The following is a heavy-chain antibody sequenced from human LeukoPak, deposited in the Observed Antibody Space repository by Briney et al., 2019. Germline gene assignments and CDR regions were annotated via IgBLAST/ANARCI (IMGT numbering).Heavy chain of an antibody. CDR2: VNSDGSTT. D-gene: IGHD3-3*01. CDR1: GFTFSSYW. CDR3: ASDFWSGYYTPMGVNY. J-gene: IGHJ3*01. Sequence: GGSLRLSCAASGFTFSSYWMHWVRQAPGKGLVWVSRVNSDGSTTSYADSVKGRFTISRDNAKNTLYLQMNSLRAEDTAVYYCASDFWSGYYTPMGVNYWGQGTMVTVSS. V-gene: IGHV3-74*01.